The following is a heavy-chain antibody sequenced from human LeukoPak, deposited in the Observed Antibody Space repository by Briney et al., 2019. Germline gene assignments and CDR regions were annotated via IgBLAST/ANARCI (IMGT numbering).Heavy chain of an antibody. CDR2: LYSGGST. Sequence: PGGSLRLSCAASGFTVSTNYMSWVRQAPGKGLEWVSLLYSGGSTYYADSVKGRFTISRDNSKNTLYLQMNSLTAEDTAVYYCARTFLSGDSYKVGYFDYWGQGTLVTVSS. V-gene: IGHV3-53*01. CDR1: GFTVSTNY. D-gene: IGHD5-24*01. J-gene: IGHJ4*02. CDR3: ARTFLSGDSYKVGYFDY.